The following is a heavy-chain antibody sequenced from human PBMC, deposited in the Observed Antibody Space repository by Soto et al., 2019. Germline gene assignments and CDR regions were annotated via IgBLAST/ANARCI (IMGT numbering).Heavy chain of an antibody. CDR1: GGSIGRSY. D-gene: IGHD3-10*01. CDR2: VDYIGSS. V-gene: IGHV4-59*08. Sequence: SETLSLTCTVVGGSIGRSYRSWVRQPPGEGLKWIGNVDYIGSSTYNPSLKSRDTIAEDTSKSQFSLRLSLVTAAHTAVYYCARHAGQLLWFGELSYYGMDVWGQGTTVTVSS. J-gene: IGHJ6*02. CDR3: ARHAGQLLWFGELSYYGMDV.